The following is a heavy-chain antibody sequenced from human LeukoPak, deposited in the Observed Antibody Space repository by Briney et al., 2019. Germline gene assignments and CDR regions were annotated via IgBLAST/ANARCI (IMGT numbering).Heavy chain of an antibody. Sequence: GGSLRLSCAASGFSFGTYWIHWVRQAPGKGLVWVSRINSDGSGATHADSVKGRFTISRDNAKNTVYLQMNSLRVEDTAVYFCTSRNGSGDYWGQGTPVTVSS. J-gene: IGHJ4*02. D-gene: IGHD3-10*01. CDR2: INSDGSGA. CDR3: TSRNGSGDY. V-gene: IGHV3-74*01. CDR1: GFSFGTYW.